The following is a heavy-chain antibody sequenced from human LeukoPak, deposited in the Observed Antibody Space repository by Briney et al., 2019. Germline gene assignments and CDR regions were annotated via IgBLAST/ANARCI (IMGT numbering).Heavy chain of an antibody. J-gene: IGHJ4*02. CDR1: GGSISSYY. CDR2: IYYSGST. D-gene: IGHD1-26*01. V-gene: IGHV4-59*12. Sequence: SETLSLTCTVSGGSISSYYWSWIRQPPGKGLEWIGYIYYSGSTNYNPSLKSRVTISVDTSKNQFSLKLSSVTAADTAVYYCARGGSLMGAYFDYWGQGTLVTVSS. CDR3: ARGGSLMGAYFDY.